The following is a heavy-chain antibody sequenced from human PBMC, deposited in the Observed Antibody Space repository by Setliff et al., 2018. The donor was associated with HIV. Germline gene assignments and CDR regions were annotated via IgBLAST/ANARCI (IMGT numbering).Heavy chain of an antibody. D-gene: IGHD2-15*01. CDR2: IIPILGIA. V-gene: IGHV1-69*10. CDR3: ARRGGYCSGGSCYRRAFFDY. J-gene: IGHJ4*02. Sequence: SVKVSCKASGGTFSSYAISWVRQAPGQGLEWMGGIIPILGIANYAQKFQGRVTITTDESTSTAYMELSSLRSEDTAVYYCARRGGYCSGGSCYRRAFFDYWGQGTLVTVSS. CDR1: GGTFSSYA.